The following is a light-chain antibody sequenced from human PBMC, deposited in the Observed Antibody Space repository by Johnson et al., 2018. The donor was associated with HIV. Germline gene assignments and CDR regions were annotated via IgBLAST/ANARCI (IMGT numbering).Light chain of an antibody. CDR2: ENN. J-gene: IGLJ1*01. V-gene: IGLV1-51*02. CDR1: SSNIGNNH. Sequence: QSVLTQPPSVSAAPGQKVTISCSGNSSNIGNNHVSWYQQLPGPAPKLLIFENNKRPSGIPDRFSGSKSGTSATLGITGLQTGDEDDDYCETWESSLSGVFVTGTKVTVL. CDR3: ETWESSLSGV.